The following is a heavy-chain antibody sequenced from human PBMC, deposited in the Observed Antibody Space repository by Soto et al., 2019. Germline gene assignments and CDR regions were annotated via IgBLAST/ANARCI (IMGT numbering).Heavy chain of an antibody. V-gene: IGHV3-23*01. CDR1: VFPFSSXG. D-gene: IGHD6-13*01. Sequence: LXCVASVFPFSSXGMSWVSQAPGKGLEWVSTISTSGASTYYADSVKGRFTISRDNSEKTLYLQMNSLRAEDTDVYYCMKNQRYSTSSIDYWGQGTLGTVS. CDR2: ISTSGAST. J-gene: IGHJ4*02. CDR3: MKNQRYSTSSIDY.